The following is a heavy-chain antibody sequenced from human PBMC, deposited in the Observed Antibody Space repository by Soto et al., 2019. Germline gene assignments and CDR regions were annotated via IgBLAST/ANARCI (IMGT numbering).Heavy chain of an antibody. CDR1: GYSFSNYW. CDR3: ARHGLRDYDFWSGYSHGMDV. J-gene: IGHJ6*02. V-gene: IGHV5-51*01. Sequence: PGESLKISCKGSGYSFSNYWIGWVRQMPGKGLEWMGLISPGDSDTRYSPSFQGQVTISADKSINTAYLQWSSLKASDTAMYYCARHGLRDYDFWSGYSHGMDVWGRGTTVTVS. CDR2: ISPGDSDT. D-gene: IGHD3-3*01.